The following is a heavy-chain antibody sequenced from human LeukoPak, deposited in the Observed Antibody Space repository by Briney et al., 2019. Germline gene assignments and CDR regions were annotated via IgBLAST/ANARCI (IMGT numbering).Heavy chain of an antibody. V-gene: IGHV4-31*03. Sequence: SETLSLTCTFSGGSISSGGYYWSWIRQPPGKGLEWIGYIYYSGSTYYNPSLKSRVTISVDTSKNQFSLKLSSVTAADTAVYYCARGSVWFGELPPFDYWGQGTLVTVSS. CDR2: IYYSGST. D-gene: IGHD3-10*01. CDR1: GGSISSGGYY. CDR3: ARGSVWFGELPPFDY. J-gene: IGHJ4*02.